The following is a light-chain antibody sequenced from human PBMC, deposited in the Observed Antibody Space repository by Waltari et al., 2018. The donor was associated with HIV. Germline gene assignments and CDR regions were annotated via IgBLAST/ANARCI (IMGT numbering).Light chain of an antibody. CDR2: GAS. J-gene: IGKJ1*01. CDR3: HQYGSSPET. CDR1: QPVSSSH. Sequence: ALTQSPVTLSLSPGEAAILSCRTSQPVSSSHLGWYQQKPGQAPRLLVYGASTRAAGIPDRFSGSGSGADFTLSISRLEPEDFAVYYCHQYGSSPETFGQGTKV. V-gene: IGKV3-20*01.